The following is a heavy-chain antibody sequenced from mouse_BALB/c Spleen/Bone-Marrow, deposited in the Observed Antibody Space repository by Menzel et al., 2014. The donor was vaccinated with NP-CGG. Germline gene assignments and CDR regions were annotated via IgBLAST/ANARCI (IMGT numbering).Heavy chain of an antibody. D-gene: IGHD2-4*01. V-gene: IGHV5-6-5*01. CDR3: ARGGGLRGLYPMDY. Sequence: EVQLVESGGGLVKPGGSLKLSCAGSGFTFSSYAMSWGRQTPEKRLEWVASISSGGGTYYPASVKDRFTISRDNVGNILYLQMSRLRSEDTAMYYCARGGGLRGLYPMDYWGQGTSVTVSS. CDR1: GFTFSSYA. CDR2: ISSGGGT. J-gene: IGHJ4*01.